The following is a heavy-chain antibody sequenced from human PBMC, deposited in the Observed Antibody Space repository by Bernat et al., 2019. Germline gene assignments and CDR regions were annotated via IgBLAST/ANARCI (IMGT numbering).Heavy chain of an antibody. CDR3: ANLSPIYIVATSRYYMDV. V-gene: IGHV3-21*01. Sequence: EVQLVESGGGLVKPGGSLRLSCAASGFTFSSYSMNWVRQAPGKGLEWVSSISSSSSYIYYADSVKGGFTISRDNAKNSLYLQMNSLRAEDTAVYYCANLSPIYIVATSRYYMDVWGKGTTVTVSS. J-gene: IGHJ6*03. CDR1: GFTFSSYS. D-gene: IGHD5-12*01. CDR2: ISSSSSYI.